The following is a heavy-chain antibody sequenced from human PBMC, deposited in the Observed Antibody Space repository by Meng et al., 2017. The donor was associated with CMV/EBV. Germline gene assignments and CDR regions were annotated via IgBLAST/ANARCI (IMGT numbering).Heavy chain of an antibody. J-gene: IGHJ6*02. CDR1: GGTFSSYA. V-gene: IGHV1-69*05. CDR3: ASPGDYDILTGYYIGTYYYYGMDV. Sequence: KVSCKASGGTFSSYAISWVRQAPGQGLEWMGGIIPIFGTANYAQKFQGRVTITTDESTSTAYMELSSLRSEDTAVYYCASPGDYDILTGYYIGTYYYYGMDVWGQGTTVTVSS. CDR2: IIPIFGTA. D-gene: IGHD3-9*01.